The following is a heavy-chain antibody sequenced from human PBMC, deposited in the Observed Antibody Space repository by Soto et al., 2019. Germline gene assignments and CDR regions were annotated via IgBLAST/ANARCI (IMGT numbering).Heavy chain of an antibody. CDR3: ARDTDTDGSGNYFY. J-gene: IGHJ4*02. Sequence: EVQLVESGGGLVQPGGSLRLSCAASGFTFSTFWMHWVRQAPGKGLVWVSRINSDGSSKTYADSVKGRFTISRDNAKNTLFLQMNSLSVEDTAVYYCARDTDTDGSGNYFYWGQGTLLTVSS. D-gene: IGHD3-10*01. CDR2: INSDGSSK. CDR1: GFTFSTFW. V-gene: IGHV3-74*01.